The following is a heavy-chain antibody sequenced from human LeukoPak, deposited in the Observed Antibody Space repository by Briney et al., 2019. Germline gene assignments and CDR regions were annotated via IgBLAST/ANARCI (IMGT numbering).Heavy chain of an antibody. V-gene: IGHV3-11*01. J-gene: IGHJ4*02. CDR3: ARVGIALASPFDY. CDR2: MSSRGYPI. D-gene: IGHD1-1*01. Sequence: GGSLRLSCLASRFTFSDYYMSWVRQAPGKGLEWISYMSSRGYPIYYADSVKGRFTISRDNAKNTLYLQMHNLRADDTAVYFCARVGIALASPFDYWGLGTLVAVSS. CDR1: RFTFSDYY.